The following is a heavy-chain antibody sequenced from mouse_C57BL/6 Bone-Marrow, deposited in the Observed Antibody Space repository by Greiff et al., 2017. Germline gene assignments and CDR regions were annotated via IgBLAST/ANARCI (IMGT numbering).Heavy chain of an antibody. J-gene: IGHJ3*01. CDR3: SRERDYDGFAY. Sequence: EVKLMESGEGLVKPGGSLKLSCAASGFTFSSYAMPWVRQTPEKRLEWVAYISRGGDYTYYADTVKGRFTISRDNARNTRYLQMSSLKSEDTAMYYYSRERDYDGFAYWGQGTLVTVSA. CDR1: GFTFSSYA. V-gene: IGHV5-9-1*02. D-gene: IGHD2-4*01. CDR2: ISRGGDYT.